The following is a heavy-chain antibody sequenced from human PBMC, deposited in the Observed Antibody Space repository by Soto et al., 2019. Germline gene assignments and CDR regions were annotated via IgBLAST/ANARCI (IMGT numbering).Heavy chain of an antibody. V-gene: IGHV1-3*04. CDR3: ARDSGSSYWFDP. J-gene: IGHJ5*02. CDR2: INTGNGNT. D-gene: IGHD1-26*01. CDR1: GYTFTSYA. Sequence: ASVKVSCKASGYTFTSYAMHWGRQAPGQRLEWMGWINTGNGNTKYSQKFQGRVTITRDTSASTAYMELRSLRSDDTAVYYCARDSGSSYWFDPWGQGTLVTVS.